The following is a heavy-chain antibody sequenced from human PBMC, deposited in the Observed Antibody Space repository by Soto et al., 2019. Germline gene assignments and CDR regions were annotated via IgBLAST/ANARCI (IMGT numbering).Heavy chain of an antibody. CDR1: DADIINSSYY. V-gene: IGHV4-39*01. CDR3: SRQYSEDYDVRYVMDV. D-gene: IGHD3-16*01. Sequence: SETLPLRSTVSDADIINSSYYWVGKQQTPGKGLEWIGSIYYSGSTYYNPSLKSRVTISVDTSKNQFSLKLSSVTAADTAVYYCSRQYSEDYDVRYVMDVLGKGTTVTVSS. J-gene: IGHJ6*01. CDR2: IYYSGST.